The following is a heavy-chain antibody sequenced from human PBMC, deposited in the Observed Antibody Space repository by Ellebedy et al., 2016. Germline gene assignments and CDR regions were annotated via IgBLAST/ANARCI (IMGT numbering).Heavy chain of an antibody. Sequence: SGPTLVKPTQTLTLTCTFSGFSLDTSAVVVGWIRQPPGKALEWLSFIYGNDDKRYRPSLRSRLTIIKDTSKNQVVLTMTNMEPVDTGTYFCAHKSTNREVDYWGQGTLVTVSS. CDR2: IYGNDDK. J-gene: IGHJ4*02. D-gene: IGHD1-14*01. CDR3: AHKSTNREVDY. CDR1: GFSLDTSAVV. V-gene: IGHV2-5*01.